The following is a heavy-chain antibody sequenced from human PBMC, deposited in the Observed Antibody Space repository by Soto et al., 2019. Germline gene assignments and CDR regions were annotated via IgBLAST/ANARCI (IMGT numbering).Heavy chain of an antibody. CDR1: GFTFSDYY. V-gene: IGHV3-11*01. CDR2: INSSGGTI. J-gene: IGHJ4*02. CDR3: ARDGKRGYCSSTSCYGADY. D-gene: IGHD2-2*01. Sequence: QVQLVESGGGLVKPGGSLRLSCAASGFTFSDYYMSWIRQAPGKGLEWVSYINSSGGTIYYADSVKGRITISRDNAKNTLYLQMNSLRAEDTAVYYCARDGKRGYCSSTSCYGADYWGQGTLVTVSS.